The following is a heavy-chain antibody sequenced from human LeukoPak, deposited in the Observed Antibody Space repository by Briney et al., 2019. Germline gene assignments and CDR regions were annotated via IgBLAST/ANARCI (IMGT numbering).Heavy chain of an antibody. CDR3: AYYNYYGSGSYYTDYYYYMDV. J-gene: IGHJ6*03. V-gene: IGHV3-21*04. Sequence: GGSLRLSCAASGFTFSSYTMNWVRQAPGKGLEWVSSISSSRSSIYYADSMKGRFTISRDNAKNSLYLQMNSLRAEDTAVYYCAYYNYYGSGSYYTDYYYYMDVWGKGTTVTVSS. CDR1: GFTFSSYT. CDR2: ISSSRSSI. D-gene: IGHD3-10*01.